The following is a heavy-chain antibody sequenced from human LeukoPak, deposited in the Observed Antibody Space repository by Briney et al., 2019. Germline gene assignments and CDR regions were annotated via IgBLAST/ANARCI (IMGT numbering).Heavy chain of an antibody. V-gene: IGHV3-48*02. CDR1: GFTFSTYS. D-gene: IGHD3-10*01. CDR2: ISSGGGTT. Sequence: GGSLRLSCAASGFTFSTYSVNWVRQAPGKGLEWVSFISSGGGTTYYADSVKGRFNISRDNAENSLYLQMNSLRDEDTAVYYCARGVLLDDYWGQGTLVTVSS. CDR3: ARGVLLDDY. J-gene: IGHJ4*02.